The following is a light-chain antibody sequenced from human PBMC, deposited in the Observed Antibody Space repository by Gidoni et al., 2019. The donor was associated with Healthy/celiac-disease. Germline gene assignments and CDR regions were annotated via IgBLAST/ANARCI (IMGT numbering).Light chain of an antibody. V-gene: IGKV3-11*01. CDR1: QSVSSY. CDR3: QQRSNWLLYT. J-gene: IGKJ2*01. CDR2: DAS. Sequence: EIVLTQSPATLSLSPGERPTLSCRASQSVSSYLAWYQQKPGQAPRLLIYDASNRATGIPARFSGSGSGTDFTLTISSLEPEDFAVYYCQQRSNWLLYTFGQGTKLEIK.